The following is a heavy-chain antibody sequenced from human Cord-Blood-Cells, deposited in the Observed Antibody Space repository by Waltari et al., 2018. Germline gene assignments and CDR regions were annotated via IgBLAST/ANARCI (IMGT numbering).Heavy chain of an antibody. CDR3: ARVGTMVRGAPDY. CDR2: IKQDGSEK. D-gene: IGHD3-10*01. CDR1: GFTFSSNG. J-gene: IGHJ4*02. Sequence: EVQLVESGGGLVQPGGSLRLSCAASGFTFSSNGMSWVRQAPGKGLEWVANIKQDGSEKYYVDSVKGRFTISRDNAKNSLYLQMNSLRAEDTAVYYCARVGTMVRGAPDYWGQGTLVTVSS. V-gene: IGHV3-7*01.